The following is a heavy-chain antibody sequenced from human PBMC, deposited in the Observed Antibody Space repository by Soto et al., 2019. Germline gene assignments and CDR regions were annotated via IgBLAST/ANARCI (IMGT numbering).Heavy chain of an antibody. CDR2: ISGSGGST. V-gene: IGHV3-23*01. J-gene: IGHJ6*02. CDR3: ATRGYCFSTSCLADYYAMDV. D-gene: IGHD2-2*01. CDR1: GFTFSSYA. Sequence: EVQLLESGGGLVQPGGSLRLSCAASGFTFSSYAMSWVRQAPGKGLEWVSGISGSGGSTHYADSVKGRVTISRDNSKSTLYLQMNSLRAEDTAVYYCATRGYCFSTSCLADYYAMDVWGQGTTVTVSS.